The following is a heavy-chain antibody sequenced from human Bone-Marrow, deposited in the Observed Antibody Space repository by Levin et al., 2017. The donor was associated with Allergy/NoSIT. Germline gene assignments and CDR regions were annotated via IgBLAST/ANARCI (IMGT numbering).Heavy chain of an antibody. D-gene: IGHD3-22*01. CDR2: INHSGST. CDR1: GGSFSGYY. Sequence: SQTLSLTCAVYGGSFSGYYWSWIRQPPGKGLEWIGEINHSGSTNYNPSLKSRVTISVDTSKNQFSLKLSSVTAADTAVYYCARFRYYYDSSGYPTRGFDYWGQGTLVTVSS. CDR3: ARFRYYYDSSGYPTRGFDY. J-gene: IGHJ4*02. V-gene: IGHV4-34*01.